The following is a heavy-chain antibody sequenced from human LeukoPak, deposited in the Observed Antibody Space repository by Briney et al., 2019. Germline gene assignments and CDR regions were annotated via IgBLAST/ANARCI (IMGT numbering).Heavy chain of an antibody. CDR2: ISPSSSDI. V-gene: IGHV3-48*02. Sequence: PGGSLRLSCAASGFSFSSYSMNWVRQAPGKGLEWVTYISPSSSDIYSADSVRGRFTISRDNAKNSRYLHMNSLRDEDTAVYYCARAAYASSPDYWGQGTLVTVSS. CDR3: ARAAYASSPDY. CDR1: GFSFSSYS. J-gene: IGHJ4*02. D-gene: IGHD2-2*01.